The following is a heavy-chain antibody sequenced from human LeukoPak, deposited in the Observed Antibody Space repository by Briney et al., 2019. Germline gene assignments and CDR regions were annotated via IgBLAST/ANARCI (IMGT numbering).Heavy chain of an antibody. CDR3: ATGSVASHY. CDR1: GYTFTNYY. J-gene: IGHJ4*02. V-gene: IGHV1-46*01. D-gene: IGHD6-19*01. Sequence: ASVKVSCKASGYTFTNYYMHWVRQAPGQGLEWMGIINPSGGSTRYAQKFQGRVTMTEDTSTDTAYMELSSLRSEDTAVYYCATGSVASHYWGQGTLVTVSS. CDR2: INPSGGST.